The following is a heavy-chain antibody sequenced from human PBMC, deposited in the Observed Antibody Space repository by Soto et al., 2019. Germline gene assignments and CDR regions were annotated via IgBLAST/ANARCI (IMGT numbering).Heavy chain of an antibody. CDR3: AKDGRGYSSDY. Sequence: EVQLLESGGGLVQPGGSLRLSCAASGFTFSSYAMSWVRQAPGKGLEWVSSMTDSGDNTYHADSVKGRFTMSRDNSKNTLYLQMNSLRAEDTAVYYCAKDGRGYSSDYWGPGILVSVSS. J-gene: IGHJ4*02. D-gene: IGHD3-22*01. CDR1: GFTFSSYA. CDR2: MTDSGDNT. V-gene: IGHV3-23*01.